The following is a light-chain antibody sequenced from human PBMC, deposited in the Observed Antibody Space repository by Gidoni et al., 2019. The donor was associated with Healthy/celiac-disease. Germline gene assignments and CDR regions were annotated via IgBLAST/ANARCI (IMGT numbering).Light chain of an antibody. CDR1: SGYSNYK. Sequence: QPVLTQPPSASASLAASVTLTCTLSSGYSNYKVDWYQQRPGKGPRFVMRVGTGGIVGSKGDGILDRFSVLGSGLNRYLTIKNIQEEDESDYHCGADHGSGSNFVSVFGGGTKLTVL. J-gene: IGLJ3*02. V-gene: IGLV9-49*01. CDR3: GADHGSGSNFVSV. CDR2: VGTGGIVG.